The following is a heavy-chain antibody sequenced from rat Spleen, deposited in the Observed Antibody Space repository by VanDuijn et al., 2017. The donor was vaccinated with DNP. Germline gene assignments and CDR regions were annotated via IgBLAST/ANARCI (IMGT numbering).Heavy chain of an antibody. Sequence: EVQLVESGGGLVQPERSLKLSCAASGFTFSDYSMAWVRQAPKKGLEWVATIVYDGSSSFYGDSVKGRITISRENAKSTLYLQKDSLRSEDTASDSCAKGLSDWGQGIMVTVAS. D-gene: IGHD1-12*03. CDR2: IVYDGSSS. J-gene: IGHJ2*01. CDR3: AKGLSD. CDR1: GFTFSDYS. V-gene: IGHV5-7*01.